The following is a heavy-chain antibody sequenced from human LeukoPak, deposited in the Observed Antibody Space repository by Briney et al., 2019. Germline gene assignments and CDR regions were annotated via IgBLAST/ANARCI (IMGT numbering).Heavy chain of an antibody. CDR1: GGSFSGYY. V-gene: IGHV4-34*01. CDR3: ARRTTYFGWLPSESPSCFDY. J-gene: IGHJ4*02. D-gene: IGHD3-9*01. CDR2: INHSGST. Sequence: SETLSLTCAVYGGSFSGYYWSWIRQPPGKGLEWIGEINHSGSTNYNPSLKSRVTISVDTSKNQFSLKLSSVTAADTAVYYCARRTTYFGWLPSESPSCFDYWGQGTLVTVSS.